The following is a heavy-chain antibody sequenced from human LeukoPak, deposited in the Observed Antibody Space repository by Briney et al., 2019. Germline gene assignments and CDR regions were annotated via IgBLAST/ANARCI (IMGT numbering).Heavy chain of an antibody. J-gene: IGHJ3*02. Sequence: PSQTLSLTCAVSGGSITSGSYYWRWIRQPAGKGVEWIGRIYTSGSTNSNPSLKSRVTISVDTSKNQFSLKLSSVTAADTAVYYCARDHGTVALDAFHIWGQGTMVTVSS. D-gene: IGHD4-11*01. CDR1: GGSITSGSYY. CDR3: ARDHGTVALDAFHI. V-gene: IGHV4-61*02. CDR2: IYTSGST.